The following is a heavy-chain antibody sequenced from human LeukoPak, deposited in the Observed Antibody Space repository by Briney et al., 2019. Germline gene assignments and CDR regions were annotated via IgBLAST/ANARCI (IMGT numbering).Heavy chain of an antibody. CDR3: AELGITMIGGV. J-gene: IGHJ6*04. CDR2: ISSSGSTI. CDR1: GFTFSSYA. D-gene: IGHD3-10*02. V-gene: IGHV3-48*03. Sequence: GGSLRLSCAASGFTFSSYAMSWVRQAPGKGLGGVSYISSSGSTIYYADSVKGRFTISRDNSKNSLYLQVNSLRAEDTAVYYCAELGITMIGGVWGKGTTVTISS.